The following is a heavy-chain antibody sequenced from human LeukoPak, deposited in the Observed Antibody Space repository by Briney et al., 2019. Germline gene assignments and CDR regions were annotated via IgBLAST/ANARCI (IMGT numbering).Heavy chain of an antibody. J-gene: IGHJ4*02. D-gene: IGHD6-13*01. CDR1: GYTFTSFG. Sequence: ASVKVSCKASGYTFTSFGITWVRRAPGQGLEWMGGNSTYNGNTNYAQKLQGRVTMTTDTSTSTDYMEQRSLRSDDTAVYYCARDGRSSSWPYYCDYWGQGTLVTVSS. CDR2: NSTYNGNT. V-gene: IGHV1-18*01. CDR3: ARDGRSSSWPYYCDY.